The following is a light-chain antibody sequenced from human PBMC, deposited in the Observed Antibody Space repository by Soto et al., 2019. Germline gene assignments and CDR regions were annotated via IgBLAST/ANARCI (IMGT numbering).Light chain of an antibody. J-gene: IGLJ1*01. CDR3: SSYAASNNFV. CDR2: EVS. V-gene: IGLV2-8*01. CDR1: SSDVGGYNY. Sequence: ALTQPPSASGSPGQSVTISCTGTSSDVGGYNYVSWYQQHPGKAPKLMIYEVSKRPSGVPDRFSGSKSGNTASLTVSGLQAEDEADYYCSSYAASNNFVFGTGTKVTVL.